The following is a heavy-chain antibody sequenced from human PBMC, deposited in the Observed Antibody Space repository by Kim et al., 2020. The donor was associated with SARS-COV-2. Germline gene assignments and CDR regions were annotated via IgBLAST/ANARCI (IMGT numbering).Heavy chain of an antibody. V-gene: IGHV4-34*01. Sequence: SETLSLTCAVYGGSFSGYYWSWIRQPPGKGLEWIGEINHSGSTNYNPSLKSRVTISVDTSKNQFSLKLSSVTAADTAVYYCARGCAITMVRGAYSWFDPWGQGTLVTVSS. J-gene: IGHJ5*02. CDR3: ARGCAITMVRGAYSWFDP. D-gene: IGHD3-10*01. CDR1: GGSFSGYY. CDR2: INHSGST.